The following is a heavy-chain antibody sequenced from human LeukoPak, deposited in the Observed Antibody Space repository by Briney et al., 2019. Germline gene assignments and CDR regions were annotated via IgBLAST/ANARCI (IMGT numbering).Heavy chain of an antibody. CDR3: AREAYYYDSSRSHDAFDI. Sequence: GGSLRLSCAASGFTFSSYWMHWVRQAPGKGLVWVSRINSDGGSTSYADSVKGRFTISRDNAKNTLYLQMNSLRAEDTAVYYCAREAYYYDSSRSHDAFDIWGQGTMVTVSS. V-gene: IGHV3-74*01. CDR1: GFTFSSYW. CDR2: INSDGGST. J-gene: IGHJ3*02. D-gene: IGHD3-22*01.